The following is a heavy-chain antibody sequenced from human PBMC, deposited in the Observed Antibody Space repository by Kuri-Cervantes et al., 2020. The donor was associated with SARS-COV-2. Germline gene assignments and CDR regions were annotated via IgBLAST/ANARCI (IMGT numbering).Heavy chain of an antibody. CDR3: ARDRTQTYYDFWSGYRTNWFDP. Sequence: SCTVSGGSISSGSYYWSWIRQPAGKGLEWIGRIYTSGSTNYNPSLKSRVTISVDTSKNQFSLKLSSVTAADTAVYYCARDRTQTYYDFWSGYRTNWFDPWGQGTLVTVSS. V-gene: IGHV4-61*02. CDR1: GGSISSGSYY. CDR2: IYTSGST. D-gene: IGHD3-3*01. J-gene: IGHJ5*02.